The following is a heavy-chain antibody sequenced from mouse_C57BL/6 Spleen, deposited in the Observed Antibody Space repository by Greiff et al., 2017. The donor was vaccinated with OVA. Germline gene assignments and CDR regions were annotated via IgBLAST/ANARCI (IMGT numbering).Heavy chain of an antibody. CDR3: ARDGGGTWYFDV. D-gene: IGHD3-3*01. Sequence: EVKVVESEGGLVQPGSSMKLSCTASGFTFSDYYMAWVRQVPEKGLEWVANINYDGSSTYYLDSLKSRFIISRDNAKNILYLQMSSLKSEDTATYYCARDGGGTWYFDVWGTGTTVTVSS. V-gene: IGHV5-16*01. CDR1: GFTFSDYY. J-gene: IGHJ1*03. CDR2: INYDGSST.